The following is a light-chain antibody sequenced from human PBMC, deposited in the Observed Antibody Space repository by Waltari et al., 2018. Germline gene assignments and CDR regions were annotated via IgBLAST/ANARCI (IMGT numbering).Light chain of an antibody. CDR1: QSVSSY. Sequence: EIVLTQSPATLSLSPVEIAPLSCRASQSVSSYLAWYQQRPGQAPRLLIYDASNRATGIPARFSGSGSGTDFTLTISTLEPEDFAVYYCQQRSNWPLHTFGQGTKLEIK. V-gene: IGKV3-11*01. CDR2: DAS. CDR3: QQRSNWPLHT. J-gene: IGKJ2*01.